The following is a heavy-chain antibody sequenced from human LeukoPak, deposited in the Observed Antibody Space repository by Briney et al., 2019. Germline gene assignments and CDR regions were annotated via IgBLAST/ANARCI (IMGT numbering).Heavy chain of an antibody. V-gene: IGHV2-5*02. CDR2: IYWDDDK. Sequence: ESGPTLVKPTQTLTLTCTLSGFSLSTCGVGVGWIRHPPGKALEWLALIYWDDDKRYSPSLKSRLTITKDTSKNQVVLTMTNMDPVDTATYYCAHRGSTSCFDYWGQGTLVTVSS. D-gene: IGHD2-2*01. CDR3: AHRGSTSCFDY. J-gene: IGHJ4*02. CDR1: GFSLSTCGVG.